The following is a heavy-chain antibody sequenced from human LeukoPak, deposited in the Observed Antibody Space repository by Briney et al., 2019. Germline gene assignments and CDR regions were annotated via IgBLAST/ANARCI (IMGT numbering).Heavy chain of an antibody. CDR3: ARTTEGGYTYDYFYYYYMDV. J-gene: IGHJ6*03. CDR1: GGSISSYY. D-gene: IGHD5-18*01. CDR2: IYYSGST. V-gene: IGHV4-59*01. Sequence: SETLSLTCTVSGGSISSYYGSWIRQPPGKGLEWIGYIYYSGSTNYNPSLKSRVTISVDMSKNQFSLKLSSVTAADTAVYYCARTTEGGYTYDYFYYYYMDVWGKGTTVTISS.